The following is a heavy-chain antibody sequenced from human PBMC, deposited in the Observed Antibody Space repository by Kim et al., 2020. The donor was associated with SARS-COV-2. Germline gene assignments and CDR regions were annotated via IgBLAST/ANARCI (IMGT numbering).Heavy chain of an antibody. CDR2: SGSTI. V-gene: IGHV3-48*03. J-gene: IGHJ6*02. CDR3: ARGIWFG. Sequence: SGSTIYYADSVKGRFTISRDNAKNSLYPQMNSLRAEDTAVYYCARGIWFGWGQGTTVTVSS. D-gene: IGHD3-10*01.